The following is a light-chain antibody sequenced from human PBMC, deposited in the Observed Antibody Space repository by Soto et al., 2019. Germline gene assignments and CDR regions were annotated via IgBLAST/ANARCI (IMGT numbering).Light chain of an antibody. Sequence: EIVMTQSPATLSVSPGERATLSCRASQSVSSNLAWYQQKPGQAPRLLIYGASTRATGIPASFSGSGSGTESTLTISSLQSEDVPVYYCQHYNNWPRTFGQGTKVEI. V-gene: IGKV3-15*01. CDR1: QSVSSN. CDR2: GAS. J-gene: IGKJ1*01. CDR3: QHYNNWPRT.